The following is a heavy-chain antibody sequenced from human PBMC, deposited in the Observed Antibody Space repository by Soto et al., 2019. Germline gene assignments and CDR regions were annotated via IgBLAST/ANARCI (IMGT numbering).Heavy chain of an antibody. CDR3: ARRYGSSFDY. Sequence: QVQLQESGPGLVKPSETLSLTCTVSGGSISSYYWSWIRQPPGKGLEWIGYIYYSGSTNHNPSLTSRVTISVDTSKHQLSLKLSSVTAADTAVYYCARRYGSSFDYWGQGTLVTVSS. CDR1: GGSISSYY. CDR2: IYYSGST. D-gene: IGHD6-13*01. J-gene: IGHJ4*02. V-gene: IGHV4-59*08.